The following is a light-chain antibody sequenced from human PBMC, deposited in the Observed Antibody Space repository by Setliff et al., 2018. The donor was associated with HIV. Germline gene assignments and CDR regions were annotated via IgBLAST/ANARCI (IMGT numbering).Light chain of an antibody. J-gene: IGLJ1*01. CDR1: SSDVGNYNY. CDR3: SSYTTNTTFV. Sequence: ALTQPASVSGSPGQSITISCTGTSSDVGNYNYVSWYQRHPGKAPKLMIYEVTYRPSGVSNRFSGSKSGNTASLTISGLQAEDEADYYCSSYTTNTTFVFGTGTKVTVL. V-gene: IGLV2-14*01. CDR2: EVT.